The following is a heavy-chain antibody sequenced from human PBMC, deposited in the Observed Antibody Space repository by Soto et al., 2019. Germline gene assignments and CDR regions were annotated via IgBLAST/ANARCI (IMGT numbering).Heavy chain of an antibody. CDR1: GFTFSSYC. Sequence: GGSLRLSCAASGFTFSSYCMHWVRQAPGKGLEWVAVISYDGSNKYYADSVKGRFTISRDNSKNTLYLQMNSLRAEDTAVYYCAKGASYYYDSSGYYLTSYFDYWGQGTLVTVS. CDR3: AKGASYYYDSSGYYLTSYFDY. D-gene: IGHD3-22*01. J-gene: IGHJ4*02. V-gene: IGHV3-30*18. CDR2: ISYDGSNK.